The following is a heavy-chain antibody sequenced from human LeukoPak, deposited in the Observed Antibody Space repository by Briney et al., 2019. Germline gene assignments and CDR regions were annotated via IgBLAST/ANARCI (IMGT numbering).Heavy chain of an antibody. CDR1: GYAFIGHS. CDR2: INPNSGGT. Sequence: GASVKVSCKASGYAFIGHSLHWLRQAPGQGLEWMGWINPNSGGTNYAQKFQGRVTMTRDTSISTAYMELSRLRSDDTAVYYCAREESAAATNWFDPWGQGTLVTVSS. D-gene: IGHD6-13*01. J-gene: IGHJ5*02. V-gene: IGHV1-2*02. CDR3: AREESAAATNWFDP.